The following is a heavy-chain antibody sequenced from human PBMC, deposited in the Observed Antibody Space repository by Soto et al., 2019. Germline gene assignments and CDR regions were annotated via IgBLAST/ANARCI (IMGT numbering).Heavy chain of an antibody. CDR3: ARDPERNYYGSGSYYLRGYFDL. CDR1: GGSISSYY. V-gene: IGHV4-4*07. D-gene: IGHD3-10*01. CDR2: IYTSGST. Sequence: QVQLQESGPGLVKPSETLSLTCTVSGGSISSYYWSWIRQPAGKGLEWIGRIYTSGSTNYNPSLTSRVTMSVDTSKNQFSLKRSSVTAADTAVYYCARDPERNYYGSGSYYLRGYFDLWGRGTLVTVSS. J-gene: IGHJ2*01.